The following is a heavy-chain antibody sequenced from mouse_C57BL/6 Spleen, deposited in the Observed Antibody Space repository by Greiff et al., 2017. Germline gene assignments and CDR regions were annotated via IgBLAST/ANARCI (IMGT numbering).Heavy chain of an antibody. Sequence: VQLVESGPELVKPGASVKLSCKASGYTFTSYDINWVKQRPGQGLEWIGWIYPRDGSTKYNEKFKGKATLTVDTSSSTAYMELHSLTSEDSAVYFCARGRYFDVWGTGTTVTVSS. J-gene: IGHJ1*03. CDR2: IYPRDGST. CDR3: ARGRYFDV. CDR1: GYTFTSYD. V-gene: IGHV1-85*01.